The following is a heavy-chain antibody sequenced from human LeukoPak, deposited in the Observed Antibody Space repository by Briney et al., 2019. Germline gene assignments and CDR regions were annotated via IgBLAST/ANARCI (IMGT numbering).Heavy chain of an antibody. CDR3: ARDRRYCSSTSCYYFDF. Sequence: ASVSVSSTPSGYTFTVYYMHWVRQAPGQGLERMGWINPNSGGPNYAQTFQGRVTITRDTPISTAYMELSRLRPDDTAVYYCARDRRYCSSTSCYYFDFWGQGTLVTVSS. V-gene: IGHV1-2*02. J-gene: IGHJ4*02. CDR1: GYTFTVYY. CDR2: INPNSGGP. D-gene: IGHD2-2*01.